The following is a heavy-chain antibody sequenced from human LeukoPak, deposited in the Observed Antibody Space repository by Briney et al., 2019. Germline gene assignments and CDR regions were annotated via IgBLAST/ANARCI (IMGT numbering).Heavy chain of an antibody. CDR2: IYYSGST. Sequence: PSETRSLTCTVSGGSISSYYWSWIRQPPGKGLEWIGYIYYSGSTNYNPSLKSRVTISVDTSKNQFSLKLSSVTAADTAVYYCARVRRGYSYGYNAFDIWGQGTMVTVSS. D-gene: IGHD5-18*01. V-gene: IGHV4-59*01. CDR1: GGSISSYY. CDR3: ARVRRGYSYGYNAFDI. J-gene: IGHJ3*02.